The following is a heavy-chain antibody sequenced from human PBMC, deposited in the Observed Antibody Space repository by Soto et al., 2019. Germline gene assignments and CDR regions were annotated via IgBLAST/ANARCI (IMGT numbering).Heavy chain of an antibody. CDR1: GCTFSSYV. CDR3: ASGWGYESNDYYYAC. J-gene: IGHJ1*01. Sequence: LVKVSFKASGCTFSSYVSSGLRQAPGQGLEWMGGTITMFGTGNYAQKLQGRGSIIADETTRTAYMELRSRRSEDTAVFYCASGWGYESNDYYYACWGQGTMVTVSS. V-gene: IGHV1-69*13. D-gene: IGHD3-22*01. CDR2: TITMFGTG.